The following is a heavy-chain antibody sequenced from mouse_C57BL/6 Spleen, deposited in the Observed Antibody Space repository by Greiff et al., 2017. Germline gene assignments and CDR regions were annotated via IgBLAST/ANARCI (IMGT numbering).Heavy chain of an antibody. CDR3: ARAIYYYGSRYYFDY. Sequence: QVQLQQPGAELVKPGASVKLSCTASGYTFTSYWMQWVKQRPGQGLEWIGEIDPSDSYTNYNHKFKGKATLTVDTSSSTADMQLSSLTSEDSAVYYCARAIYYYGSRYYFDYWGQGTTLTVSS. V-gene: IGHV1-50*01. J-gene: IGHJ2*01. CDR2: IDPSDSYT. D-gene: IGHD1-1*01. CDR1: GYTFTSYW.